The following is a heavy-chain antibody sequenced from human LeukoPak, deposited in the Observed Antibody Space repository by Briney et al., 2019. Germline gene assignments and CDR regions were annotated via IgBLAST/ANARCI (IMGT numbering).Heavy chain of an antibody. CDR1: GGSISSGSYY. Sequence: PSQTLSLTCTVSGGSISSGSYYWSWIRQPAGKGLEWIGRIYTSGSTNYNPSLKSRVTISVDTSKNQFSLKLSSVTAADTAVYYCARARYYYGSGSTNYGMDVWDQGTTVTVSS. CDR2: IYTSGST. CDR3: ARARYYYGSGSTNYGMDV. V-gene: IGHV4-61*02. J-gene: IGHJ6*02. D-gene: IGHD3-10*01.